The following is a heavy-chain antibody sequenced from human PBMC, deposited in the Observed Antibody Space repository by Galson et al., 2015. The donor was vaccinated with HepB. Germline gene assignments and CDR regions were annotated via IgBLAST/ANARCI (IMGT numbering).Heavy chain of an antibody. V-gene: IGHV3-23*01. Sequence: SLRLSCADSRFTFNSYVMNWVRQAPGKGLEWVSGISNSGITTHYADSVKGRFTISRDNSKNTLYLQMNSLRAEDTAVYYCAKGNGQQLARVYNYFDYWGQGSLVIVSS. J-gene: IGHJ4*02. CDR2: ISNSGITT. CDR3: AKGNGQQLARVYNYFDY. CDR1: RFTFNSYV. D-gene: IGHD6-13*01.